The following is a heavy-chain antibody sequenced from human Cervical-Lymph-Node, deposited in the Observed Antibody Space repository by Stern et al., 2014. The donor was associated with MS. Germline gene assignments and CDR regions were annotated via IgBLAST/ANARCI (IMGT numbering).Heavy chain of an antibody. CDR3: AAKKDYYDSSGDDAFDI. V-gene: IGHV1-58*01. J-gene: IGHJ3*02. CDR2: IVVGSGNT. CDR1: GFTFTSSA. D-gene: IGHD3-22*01. Sequence: QLVQSGPEVKKPGTSVKVSCKASGFTFTSSAVQWVRQARGQRLGWIGWIVVGSGNTNYAQKFQERVTITRDMSTSTAYMELSSLRSEDTAVYYCAAKKDYYDSSGDDAFDIWGQGTMVTVSS.